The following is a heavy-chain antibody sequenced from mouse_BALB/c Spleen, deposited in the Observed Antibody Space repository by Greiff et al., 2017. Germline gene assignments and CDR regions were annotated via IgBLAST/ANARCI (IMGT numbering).Heavy chain of an antibody. CDR1: GYTFSSYW. Sequence: VQLQQSGAELMKPGASVKISCKATGYTFSSYWIEWVKQRPGHGLEWIGEILPGSGSTNYNEKFKGKATFTADTSSNTAYMQLSSLTSEDSAVYYCARWRDYGYSWFAYWGQGTLVTVSA. CDR2: ILPGSGST. D-gene: IGHD2-2*01. J-gene: IGHJ3*01. V-gene: IGHV1-9*01. CDR3: ARWRDYGYSWFAY.